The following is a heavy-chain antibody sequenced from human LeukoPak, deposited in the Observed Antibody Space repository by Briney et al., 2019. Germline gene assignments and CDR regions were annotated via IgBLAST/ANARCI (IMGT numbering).Heavy chain of an antibody. Sequence: SVKVSCKASGGTFISYTISWVRQAPGQGLEWMGRIIPILGIANYAQKLQGRVTITADKSTSTAYMELSTLRAEDTAVYYCARGESSSWYVGESNWFDPWGQGTLVTVSS. CDR2: IIPILGIA. V-gene: IGHV1-69*02. D-gene: IGHD6-13*01. J-gene: IGHJ5*02. CDR3: ARGESSSWYVGESNWFDP. CDR1: GGTFISYT.